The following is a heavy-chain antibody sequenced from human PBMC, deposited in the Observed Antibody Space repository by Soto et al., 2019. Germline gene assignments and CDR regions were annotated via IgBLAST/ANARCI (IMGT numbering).Heavy chain of an antibody. CDR2: IFPRDSDT. D-gene: IGHD3-16*01. V-gene: IGHV5-51*01. CDR1: GYSFTTYW. Sequence: EVQMVQSGAEVKKPGESLKISCKGFGYSFTTYWIGWVRQMPGKGLEWMGSIFPRDSDTRYSPSFQGQVTISADKSTSTAYLQWSSLKASDTAMYFCARQGLSAEYFHHWGQGALVTVSS. CDR3: ARQGLSAEYFHH. J-gene: IGHJ1*01.